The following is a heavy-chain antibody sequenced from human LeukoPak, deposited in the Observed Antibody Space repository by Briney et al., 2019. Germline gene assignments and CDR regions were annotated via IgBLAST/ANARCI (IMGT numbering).Heavy chain of an antibody. D-gene: IGHD3-3*01. J-gene: IGHJ6*02. V-gene: IGHV3-23*01. Sequence: PGGSLRLSCAASGFTFSSYAMSWVRQAPGKGLEWVSTISDSGGSTYYADSVKGRFTISRDNSKNTLYLQMNSLRAEDTAVYYCAREEFLEWSSRYYYYGMDVWGQGTTVTVSS. CDR3: AREEFLEWSSRYYYYGMDV. CDR1: GFTFSSYA. CDR2: ISDSGGST.